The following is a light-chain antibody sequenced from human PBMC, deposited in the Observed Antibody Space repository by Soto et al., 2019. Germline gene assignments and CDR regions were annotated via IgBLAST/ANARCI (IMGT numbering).Light chain of an antibody. CDR3: QQYHRYSYT. V-gene: IGKV1-5*03. CDR2: KAS. J-gene: IGKJ2*01. CDR1: QTISSW. Sequence: DIQMTQSPSTLSASVGDRVTITCRASQTISSWLAWYQQKPGKAPNLLIYKASNLESGVPSRFSGSGSGTEFTLTISSLQPDDCATYYCQQYHRYSYTFGQGTKLEI.